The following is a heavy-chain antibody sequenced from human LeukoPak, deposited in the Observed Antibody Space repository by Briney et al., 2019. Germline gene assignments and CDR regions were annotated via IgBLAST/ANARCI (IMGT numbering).Heavy chain of an antibody. CDR3: ARHFLVRGVIISIRRLFDI. Sequence: GASVKVSCKASGYTFTGYYMHWVRQAPGQGLEWMGWINPNSGGTNYAQKFQGRVTMTRDTSISTAYMELSRLRSDDTAVYYCARHFLVRGVIISIRRLFDIWGQGTMVTVSS. CDR1: GYTFTGYY. D-gene: IGHD3-10*01. J-gene: IGHJ3*02. V-gene: IGHV1-2*02. CDR2: INPNSGGT.